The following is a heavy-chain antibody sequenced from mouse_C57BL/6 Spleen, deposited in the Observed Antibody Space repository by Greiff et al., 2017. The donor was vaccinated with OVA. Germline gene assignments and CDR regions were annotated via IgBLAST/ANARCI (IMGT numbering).Heavy chain of an antibody. CDR1: GYTFTSYR. CDR3: ERTGYGSSNAMDY. V-gene: IGHV1-59*01. Sequence: QVQLQQPGAELVRPGTSVKLSCKASGYTFTSYRMHWVKQRPGQGLEWIGVIDPSDSYTNYNQKFKGKATLTVDNSSSTAYMQLSSLTSEVSAVYYCERTGYGSSNAMDYWGQGTAVTVSS. D-gene: IGHD1-1*01. CDR2: IDPSDSYT. J-gene: IGHJ4*01.